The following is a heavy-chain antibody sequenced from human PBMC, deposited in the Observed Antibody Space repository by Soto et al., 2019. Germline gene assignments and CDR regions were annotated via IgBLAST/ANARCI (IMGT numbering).Heavy chain of an antibody. CDR2: IYYSGST. D-gene: IGHD3-16*02. Sequence: PSDTLSLTCTVSGGSISSGGYYWSWIRQHPGKGLEWIGYIYYSGSTYYNPSLKSRVTISVGTSKNQFSLKLSSVTAADTAVYYCARDIADGYYGMDVWGQGTTVTVSS. J-gene: IGHJ6*02. V-gene: IGHV4-31*03. CDR3: ARDIADGYYGMDV. CDR1: GGSISSGGYY.